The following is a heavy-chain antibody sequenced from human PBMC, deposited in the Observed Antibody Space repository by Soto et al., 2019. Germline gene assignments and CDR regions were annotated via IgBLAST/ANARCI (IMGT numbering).Heavy chain of an antibody. CDR2: ISYDGSNK. CDR3: AKSIGILSGYYYGMDV. D-gene: IGHD3-10*01. Sequence: QVQLVESGGGVVQPGRSLRLSCAASGFTFSSYGMHWVRQAPGKGLEWVAVISYDGSNKYYADSVKGRSTISRDNSKNTLYLQMNSLRAEDTAVYYCAKSIGILSGYYYGMDVWDQGTTVTVSS. J-gene: IGHJ6*02. CDR1: GFTFSSYG. V-gene: IGHV3-30*18.